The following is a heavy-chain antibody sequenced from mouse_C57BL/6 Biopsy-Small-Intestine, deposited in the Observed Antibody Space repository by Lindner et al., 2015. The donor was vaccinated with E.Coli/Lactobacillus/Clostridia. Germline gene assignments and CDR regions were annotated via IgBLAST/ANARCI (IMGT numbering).Heavy chain of an antibody. CDR2: IIPIFGTP. V-gene: IGHV1-81*01. D-gene: IGHD6-1*01. J-gene: IGHJ3*01. CDR1: GDTFNKYA. Sequence: SVKVSCKTYGDTFNKYAISWLRQAPGQGLEWMGGIIPIFGTPDYAQKFQGRLTITADESTTTTYMELSNLSSEDTAVYYCARDKVPASVSWFVPWGQGTLVTVS. CDR3: ARDKVPASVSWFVP.